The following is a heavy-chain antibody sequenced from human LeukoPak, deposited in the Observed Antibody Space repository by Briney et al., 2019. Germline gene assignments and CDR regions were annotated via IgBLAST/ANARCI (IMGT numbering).Heavy chain of an antibody. CDR3: ARRYCSSTSCVNWFDS. CDR1: GFTFSSYW. J-gene: IGHJ5*01. V-gene: IGHV3-74*01. Sequence: GGSLRLSCAASGFTFSSYWMHWFGQAPGKGLIWFSRFNGDGSSTSYADSVKGRFTISRDNAKNTLYLQMNSLRADDTAVYYCARRYCSSTSCVNWFDSWGQGTLVTVSS. D-gene: IGHD2-2*01. CDR2: FNGDGSST.